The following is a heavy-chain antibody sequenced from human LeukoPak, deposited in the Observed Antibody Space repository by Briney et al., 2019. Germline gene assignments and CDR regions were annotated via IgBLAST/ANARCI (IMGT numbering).Heavy chain of an antibody. V-gene: IGHV3-7*01. CDR2: IKQDGSEK. CDR1: GFTFSSYW. D-gene: IGHD3-22*01. Sequence: GGSLRLSCEASGFTFSSYWMSWVRQAPGKGLEWVANIKQDGSEKYYVDSVKGRFTISRDNAKNSLYLQMNSLRAEDTAVYYCARPRVITHYFDYWGQGTVVTVSS. CDR3: ARPRVITHYFDY. J-gene: IGHJ4*02.